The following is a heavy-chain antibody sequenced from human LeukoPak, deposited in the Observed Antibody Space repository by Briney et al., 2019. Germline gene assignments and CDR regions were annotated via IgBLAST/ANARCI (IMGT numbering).Heavy chain of an antibody. Sequence: PGGSLRLSCAASGFTFDDYGMHWVRQAPGKGLEWVAFIQFDGGNKYYADSVKGRFTISRDNSKNTLYLQMNSLRADDTAVYYCAKDQEIRPEVAAIGVDYWGQGTLVTVSS. CDR1: GFTFDDYG. V-gene: IGHV3-30*02. D-gene: IGHD6-13*01. CDR3: AKDQEIRPEVAAIGVDY. J-gene: IGHJ4*02. CDR2: IQFDGGNK.